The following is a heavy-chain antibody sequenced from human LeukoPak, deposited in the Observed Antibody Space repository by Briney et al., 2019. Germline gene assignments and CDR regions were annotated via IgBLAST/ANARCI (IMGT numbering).Heavy chain of an antibody. Sequence: PGGSLRLSCAASGFTFSSYAMHWVRQAPGKGLEWVAVISYDGSNKYYADSVKGRFTISRDNSKNTLYLQINSLRAEDTAVYYCARIEEERITIFWGQGTLVTVSS. CDR3: ARIEEERITIF. V-gene: IGHV3-30-3*01. J-gene: IGHJ4*02. CDR2: ISYDGSNK. CDR1: GFTFSSYA. D-gene: IGHD3-9*01.